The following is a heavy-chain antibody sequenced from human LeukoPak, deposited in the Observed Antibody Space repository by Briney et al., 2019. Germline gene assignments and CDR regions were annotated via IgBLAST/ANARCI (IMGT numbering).Heavy chain of an antibody. CDR3: AKGGLGGDFDY. CDR1: GFTFSSYA. CDR2: ISYDGSGK. J-gene: IGHJ4*02. Sequence: PGRSLRLSCAASGFTFSSYAMHWGRQAPGKGLEWVAVISYDGSGKFYPDSVKGRFTISRDDSRNTLYLQMNSLRPEDTALYHWAKGGLGGDFDYWGQGTLVTVSS. D-gene: IGHD3-16*01. V-gene: IGHV3-30-3*01.